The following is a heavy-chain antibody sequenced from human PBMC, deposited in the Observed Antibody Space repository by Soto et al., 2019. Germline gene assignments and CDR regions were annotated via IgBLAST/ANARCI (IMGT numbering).Heavy chain of an antibody. J-gene: IGHJ5*02. V-gene: IGHV3-30-3*01. CDR1: GFTFSSYA. CDR2: ISYDGSNK. CDR3: ARAATILNWFDP. D-gene: IGHD5-12*01. Sequence: GGSLRLSCAASGFTFSSYAMHWVRQAPGKGLEWVAVISYDGSNKYYADSVKGRFTISRDNSKNTLYLQMNSLRAEDTAVYYCARAATILNWFDPWGRGTLVTVSS.